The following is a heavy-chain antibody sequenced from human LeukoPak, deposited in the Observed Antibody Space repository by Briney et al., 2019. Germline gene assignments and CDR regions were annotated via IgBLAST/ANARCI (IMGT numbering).Heavy chain of an antibody. V-gene: IGHV3-30*02. CDR1: GFSFITYG. CDR3: AKAQAVAVAGTGIDP. J-gene: IGHJ5*02. D-gene: IGHD6-19*01. Sequence: GGSLRLSCAASGFSFITYGIHWVRQAPGKGLEWVAFIRYDGSNRFYADSVRGRFTISRDNSKNTLYLQMNSLRAEDTAVYYCAKAQAVAVAGTGIDPWDQGTLVTVSS. CDR2: IRYDGSNR.